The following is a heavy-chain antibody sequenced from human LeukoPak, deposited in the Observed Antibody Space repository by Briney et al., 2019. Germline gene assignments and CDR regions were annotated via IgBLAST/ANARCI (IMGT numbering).Heavy chain of an antibody. CDR1: RFLVSDDY. J-gene: IGHJ3*02. V-gene: IGHV3-53*01. Sequence: PGGSLRLSCAASRFLVSDDYMSWVRQAPGKGLEWASTISDAGITYYADSVKGRFTISRDNSKNTLYLQMNNLRVEDTAVYYCARVFNIWGQGTMVTVSS. CDR3: ARVFNI. CDR2: ISDAGIT.